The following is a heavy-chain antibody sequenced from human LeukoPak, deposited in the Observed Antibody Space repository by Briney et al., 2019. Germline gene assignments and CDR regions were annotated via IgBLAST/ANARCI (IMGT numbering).Heavy chain of an antibody. V-gene: IGHV3-7*01. D-gene: IGHD3-10*01. Sequence: GGSLRLSCVASGFTFRTYWMSWVRQAPGKGLEWVANINEAGTMKSVADSVKGRFTISRDNTKNSLYLEMNSLRAEDTAVYYCARDEPGYGEFLLYWGQGTLLTVSS. J-gene: IGHJ4*02. CDR2: INEAGTMK. CDR3: ARDEPGYGEFLLY. CDR1: GFTFRTYW.